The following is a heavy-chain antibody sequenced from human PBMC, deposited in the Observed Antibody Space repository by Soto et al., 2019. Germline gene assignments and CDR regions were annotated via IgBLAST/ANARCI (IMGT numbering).Heavy chain of an antibody. CDR1: GGSFSGYY. J-gene: IGHJ4*02. V-gene: IGHV4-34*01. D-gene: IGHD1-1*01. CDR3: ARERYSAWNRGSYFDY. CDR2: INHSRST. Sequence: SETLSLTCAVYGGSFSGYYWSGIRQPPGKGLEWIGEINHSRSTNYNPTLKSRVTKSVDTSKNQFSLKLSSVTAADTAVYYCARERYSAWNRGSYFDYWGQGTLVTVSS.